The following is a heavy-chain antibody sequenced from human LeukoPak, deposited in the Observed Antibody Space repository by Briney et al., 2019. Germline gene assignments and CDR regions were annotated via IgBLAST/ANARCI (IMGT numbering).Heavy chain of an antibody. J-gene: IGHJ6*02. CDR1: GFTFSSYG. Sequence: GGSLRLSCAASGFTFSSYGMHWVRQAPGKGLEWVAVIWYDGSNKCYADSVKGRFTISRDNSKNTLYLQMNSLRAEDTAVYYCARGGNSGGLYYYYGMDVWGQGTTVTVSS. D-gene: IGHD2-15*01. CDR2: IWYDGSNK. V-gene: IGHV3-33*01. CDR3: ARGGNSGGLYYYYGMDV.